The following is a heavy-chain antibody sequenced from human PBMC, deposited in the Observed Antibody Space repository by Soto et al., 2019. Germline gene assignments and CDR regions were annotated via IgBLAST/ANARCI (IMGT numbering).Heavy chain of an antibody. CDR2: IWFDGGNK. J-gene: IGHJ4*02. CDR1: GFTFSTYG. Sequence: PGGSLRLSXAASGFTFSTYGMHWVRQAPGKGLEWVAVIWFDGGNKYYADSVKGRFTISRDNSKNTLYLQMNSLRAEDTAVYYCARERSSTWYYFEYWGQGTQVTVSS. CDR3: ARERSSTWYYFEY. D-gene: IGHD2-15*01. V-gene: IGHV3-33*01.